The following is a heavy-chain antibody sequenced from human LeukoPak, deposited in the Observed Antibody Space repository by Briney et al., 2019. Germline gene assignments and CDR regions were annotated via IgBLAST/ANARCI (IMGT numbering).Heavy chain of an antibody. CDR1: GFSLSTSGMR. V-gene: IGHV2-70*04. D-gene: IGHD1-20*01. CDR2: IDWDDEK. CDR3: ARIRGGIAGTEDAFDI. J-gene: IGHJ3*02. Sequence: ESGPALVKPTQTLTLTCTFSGFSLSTSGMRVSWIRQPPGKALEWLARIDWDDEKFYSTSLRTRLTVSKDTSKNQVVLTMTNMDPGDTATYYCARIRGGIAGTEDAFDIWGQGTMVTLSS.